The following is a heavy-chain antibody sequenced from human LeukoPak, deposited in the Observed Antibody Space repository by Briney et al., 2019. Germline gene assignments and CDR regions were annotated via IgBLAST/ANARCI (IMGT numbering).Heavy chain of an antibody. CDR1: GYSISSGYY. D-gene: IGHD3-3*01. J-gene: IGHJ4*02. CDR3: ASHAPPITSFGVVIIEGIGPFVY. V-gene: IGHV4-38-2*02. Sequence: SETLSLTCTVSGYSISSGYYWGWIRQPPGKGLEWIGSIYHSGSTYYNPSLKSRVTISVDTSKNQFSLQLSSVTAADTAVDYCASHAPPITSFGVVIIEGIGPFVYWGQGTLVTVSS. CDR2: IYHSGST.